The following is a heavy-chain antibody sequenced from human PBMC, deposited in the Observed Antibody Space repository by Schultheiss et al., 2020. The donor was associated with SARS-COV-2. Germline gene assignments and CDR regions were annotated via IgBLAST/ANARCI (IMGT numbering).Heavy chain of an antibody. J-gene: IGHJ4*02. V-gene: IGHV1-2*06. D-gene: IGHD5-18*01. CDR2: INPNSGGT. CDR1: GYTFTGYY. Sequence: ASVKVSCKASGYTFTGYYMHWVRQAPGQGLEWMGRINPNSGGTNYAQKFQGRVTITADKSTSTAYMELSSLRSEDTAVYYCARGNVDTAMVTPNYFDYWGQGTLVTVSS. CDR3: ARGNVDTAMVTPNYFDY.